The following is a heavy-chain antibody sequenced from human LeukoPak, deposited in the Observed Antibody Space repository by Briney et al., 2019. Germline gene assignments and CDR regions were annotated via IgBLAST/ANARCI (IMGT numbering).Heavy chain of an antibody. J-gene: IGHJ6*02. D-gene: IGHD3-3*01. V-gene: IGHV4-59*01. CDR3: ARVEGDYYYYGMDV. CDR1: GGSISSCY. CDR2: IYYSGST. Sequence: SETLSLTCTVSGGSISSCYWSWIRQPPGKGLEWIGYIYYSGSTNYNPSLKSRVTISVDTSKNQFSLKLSSVTAADTAVYYCARVEGDYYYYGMDVWGQGTTVTVSS.